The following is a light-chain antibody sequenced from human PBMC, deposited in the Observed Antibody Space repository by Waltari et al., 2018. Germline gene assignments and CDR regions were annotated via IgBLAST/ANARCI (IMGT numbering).Light chain of an antibody. V-gene: IGLV2-14*03. CDR3: SSYTSSSTLV. CDR2: DVS. CDR1: SRDVGGYNY. Sequence: QSALTQPASVSGSPGQSITIPCTGTSRDVGGYNYVSWYQHHPGKAPKLMIYDVSKRPSGVSNRFSGSKSGNTASLTISGLQAEDEAGYYCSSYTSSSTLVFGGGTKLTVL. J-gene: IGLJ2*01.